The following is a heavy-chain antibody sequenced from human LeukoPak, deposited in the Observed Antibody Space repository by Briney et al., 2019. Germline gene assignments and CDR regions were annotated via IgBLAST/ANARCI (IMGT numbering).Heavy chain of an antibody. V-gene: IGHV3-21*01. J-gene: IGHJ6*03. Sequence: GGSLRLSCAASGFTFSTYSKNWVRQAPGKGLEWVSSISSTSKYIYYADSVKGRFTISRDDAKNSLYLQMNSLRAEDTAVYYCARAFDTSWDYYYMDVLGKGTTVTVSS. CDR1: GFTFSTYS. D-gene: IGHD2-2*01. CDR3: ARAFDTSWDYYYMDV. CDR2: ISSTSKYI.